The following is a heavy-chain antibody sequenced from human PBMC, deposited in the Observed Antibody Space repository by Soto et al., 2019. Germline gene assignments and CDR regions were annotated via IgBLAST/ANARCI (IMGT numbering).Heavy chain of an antibody. Sequence: EVHLVESGGGLVQPGGSLRLSCAASGFTFSSYWMHWVRQAPGKGLVWVSRINSEGSSTSYADSVKGRFTISRDNAKNTLYLQMNSLSAEDTAVYYCARDDTRSAGAFDIWGQGTMVTASS. CDR3: ARDDTRSAGAFDI. CDR2: INSEGSST. D-gene: IGHD3-22*01. V-gene: IGHV3-74*01. CDR1: GFTFSSYW. J-gene: IGHJ3*02.